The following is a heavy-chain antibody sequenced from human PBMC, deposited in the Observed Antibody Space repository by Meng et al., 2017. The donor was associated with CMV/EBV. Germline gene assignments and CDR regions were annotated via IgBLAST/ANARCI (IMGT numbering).Heavy chain of an antibody. V-gene: IGHV3-21*01. D-gene: IGHD6-13*01. Sequence: GESLKISCAASGFTFSSYSMNWVRQAPGKGLECVSSISSSSSYIYYADSVKGRFTISRDNAKNPLYLQMNSLRAEDTAVYYCAREGYSGGLDYWGQGTLVTVSS. CDR3: AREGYSGGLDY. CDR1: GFTFSSYS. CDR2: ISSSSSYI. J-gene: IGHJ4*02.